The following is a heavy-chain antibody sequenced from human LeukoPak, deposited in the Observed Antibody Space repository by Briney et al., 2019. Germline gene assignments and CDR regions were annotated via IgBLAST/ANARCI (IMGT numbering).Heavy chain of an antibody. CDR3: ARWGNIVVVPAASGDHDAFDI. V-gene: IGHV4-31*03. J-gene: IGHJ3*02. D-gene: IGHD2-2*01. Sequence: PSETLSLTCTVSGGSISSGGYYWSWIRQHPGKGLEWIGYIYYSGSTYYNPSLKSRVTISVDTSKNQFSLKLSSVTAADTAVYYCARWGNIVVVPAASGDHDAFDIWGQGTMVTVSS. CDR2: IYYSGST. CDR1: GGSISSGGYY.